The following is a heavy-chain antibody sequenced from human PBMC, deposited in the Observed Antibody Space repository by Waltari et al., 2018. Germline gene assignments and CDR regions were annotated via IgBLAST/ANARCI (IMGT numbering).Heavy chain of an antibody. CDR2: IKHSGST. D-gene: IGHD6-13*01. CDR1: GGSFSGYY. CDR3: ARGVAAAGT. V-gene: IGHV4-34*01. Sequence: QVQLQQWGAGLLKPSETLSLTCAVYGGSFSGYYWSWIRQSPGKGLEWIGEIKHSGSTNNNPSLKSRVTISGDTSKNQFSLKLSSVTAADTAVYYCARGVAAAGTWGQGTLVTVSS. J-gene: IGHJ4*02.